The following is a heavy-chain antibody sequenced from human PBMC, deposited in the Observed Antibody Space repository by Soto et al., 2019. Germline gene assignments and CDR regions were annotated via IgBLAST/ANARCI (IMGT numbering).Heavy chain of an antibody. Sequence: ASLKVYCKSSGYAFTSYGMHWVRQAPGQRLEWMGWINAANGDTKYSPKFQGRVTITRDTSASTAYMELSSLRSEDTAVYYCVRRHVSATGIDWFDPWGQGTLVTVSS. V-gene: IGHV1-3*01. CDR1: GYAFTSYG. CDR3: VRRHVSATGIDWFDP. CDR2: INAANGDT. J-gene: IGHJ5*02. D-gene: IGHD6-13*01.